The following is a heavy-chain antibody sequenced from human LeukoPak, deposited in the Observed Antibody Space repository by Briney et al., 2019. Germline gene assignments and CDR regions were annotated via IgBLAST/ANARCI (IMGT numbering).Heavy chain of an antibody. V-gene: IGHV3-21*01. Sequence: GGSLRLSCAASGFTFSSFGMNWVRQAPGKGLEWVSSISSSSYYIYYADSLKGRFTISRDNAKNSLYLQMNSLRAEDTAVYYCARDQEARTCFDYWGQGTLVTVSS. CDR2: ISSSSYYI. J-gene: IGHJ4*02. D-gene: IGHD1/OR15-1a*01. CDR3: ARDQEARTCFDY. CDR1: GFTFSSFG.